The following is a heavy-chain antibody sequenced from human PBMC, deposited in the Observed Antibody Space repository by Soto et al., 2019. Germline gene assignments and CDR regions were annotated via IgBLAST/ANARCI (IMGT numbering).Heavy chain of an antibody. V-gene: IGHV1-18*04. D-gene: IGHD6-6*01. CDR3: ARVVGIAARARKGMDA. J-gene: IGHJ6*02. CDR2: ISAYNCNT. Sequence: ASVKVSFKASCYTFTSYGISWLRQAPGQGLEWMGWISAYNCNTNYAQKLQGRVTMTTDTSTSTAYMELRSLRSDDTAVYYCARVVGIAARARKGMDAWGQGTTVTVSS. CDR1: CYTFTSYG.